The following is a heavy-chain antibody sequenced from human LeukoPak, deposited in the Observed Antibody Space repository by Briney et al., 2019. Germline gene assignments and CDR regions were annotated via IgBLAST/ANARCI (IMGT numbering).Heavy chain of an antibody. Sequence: YPGGSLRLSCAASGFTFSSYSMNWVRQAPGKGLEWVSSISSSSSYIYYADSVKGRFTISRDNAKNSLYLQMNSLRAEDTAVYYCARVQGYYDSSGYYLGGIYSDYWGQGTLVTVSS. CDR2: ISSSSSYI. CDR1: GFTFSSYS. V-gene: IGHV3-21*01. J-gene: IGHJ4*02. CDR3: ARVQGYYDSSGYYLGGIYSDY. D-gene: IGHD3-22*01.